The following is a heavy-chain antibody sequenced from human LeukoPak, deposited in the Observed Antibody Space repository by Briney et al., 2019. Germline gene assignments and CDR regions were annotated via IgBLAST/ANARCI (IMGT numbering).Heavy chain of an antibody. CDR1: GFTFSNYA. J-gene: IGHJ5*02. Sequence: PGGSLRLSCAASGFTFSNYAMSWVRQAPGKGLEWVSALSGSGDTTYYADSVKGRFTISRDSSKNTLYLQMNSLRAEDTAVYYCTRPNSDYCSSTSCYVFNCFDPWGQGTLVTVSS. V-gene: IGHV3-23*01. D-gene: IGHD2-2*01. CDR3: TRPNSDYCSSTSCYVFNCFDP. CDR2: LSGSGDTT.